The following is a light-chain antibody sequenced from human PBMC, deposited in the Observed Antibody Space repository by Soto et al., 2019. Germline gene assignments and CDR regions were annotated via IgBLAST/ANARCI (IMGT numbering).Light chain of an antibody. CDR3: CSYAGTYTWV. V-gene: IGLV2-11*01. J-gene: IGLJ3*02. Sequence: QSALTQPRSVSGSPRRSVTISCTGTSSDVGDYDYVSWYQQHPDKAPKLMIYDVSKRPSGVPDRFSGSKSGNTASLTISGLQAEDEADYYCCSYAGTYTWVFGGGTKVTVL. CDR1: SSDVGDYDY. CDR2: DVS.